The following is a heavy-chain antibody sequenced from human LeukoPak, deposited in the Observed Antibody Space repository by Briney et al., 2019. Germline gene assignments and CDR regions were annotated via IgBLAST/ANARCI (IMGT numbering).Heavy chain of an antibody. CDR1: GGSISTYY. D-gene: IGHD5-12*01. Sequence: SETLSLTCTVSGGSISTYYWSWIRQPPGKGLEWIGYVYYSGSTNYNPSLKSRVTISVDASKNQFSLKLSSMTAADTAVYYCARDGSGYGGRFDYWGQGTLVTVSS. CDR2: VYYSGST. V-gene: IGHV4-59*01. CDR3: ARDGSGYGGRFDY. J-gene: IGHJ4*02.